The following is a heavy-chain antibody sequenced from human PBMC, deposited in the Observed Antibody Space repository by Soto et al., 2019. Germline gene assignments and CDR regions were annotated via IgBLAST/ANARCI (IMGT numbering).Heavy chain of an antibody. D-gene: IGHD2-2*03. CDR2: IYYSGST. CDR3: ARLRAALLLSHLDIDDY. V-gene: IGHV4-39*01. J-gene: IGHJ4*02. CDR1: GGSISSSSYY. Sequence: QLQLQESGPGLVKPSETLSLTCTVSGGSISSSSYYWGWIRQPPGKGLEWIGSIYYSGSTYYNPFLKSRVTISVDTSKNQFSLKLSSVTAADTAVYYCARLRAALLLSHLDIDDYWGQGTLVTVSS.